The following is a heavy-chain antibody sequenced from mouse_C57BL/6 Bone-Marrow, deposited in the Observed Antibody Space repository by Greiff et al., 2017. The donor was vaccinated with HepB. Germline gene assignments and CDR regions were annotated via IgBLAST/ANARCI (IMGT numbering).Heavy chain of an antibody. J-gene: IGHJ3*01. CDR2: IYPRSGNT. D-gene: IGHD2-4*01. V-gene: IGHV1-81*01. Sequence: VKLQESGAELARPGASVKLSCKASGYTFTSYGISWVKQRTGQGLEWIGEIYPRSGNTYYNEKFKGKATLTADKSSSTAYMELRSLTSEDSAVYFCARGGYDYAAWFAYWGQGTLVTVSA. CDR1: GYTFTSYG. CDR3: ARGGYDYAAWFAY.